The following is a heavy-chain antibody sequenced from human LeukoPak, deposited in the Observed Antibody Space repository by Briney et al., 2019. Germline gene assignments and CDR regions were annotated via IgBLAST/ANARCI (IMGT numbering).Heavy chain of an antibody. D-gene: IGHD1-14*01. Sequence: GGSLRLSCAASGFTFSSYATHRVRQAPGKGLEYVSAISSNGGSTYYANSVKGRFTISRDNSKNTLYLQMGSLRAEDMAVYYCARDLNHAFDIWGQGTMVTVSS. J-gene: IGHJ3*02. CDR2: ISSNGGST. CDR1: GFTFSSYA. V-gene: IGHV3-64*01. CDR3: ARDLNHAFDI.